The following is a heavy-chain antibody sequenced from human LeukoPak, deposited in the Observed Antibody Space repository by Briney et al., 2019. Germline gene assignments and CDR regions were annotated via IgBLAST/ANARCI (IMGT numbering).Heavy chain of an antibody. CDR2: INHSGST. J-gene: IGHJ3*02. D-gene: IGHD4-17*01. CDR1: GGSFSGYY. V-gene: IGHV4-34*01. CDR3: ARVYGDYGDAFDI. Sequence: SETLSLTCAVYGGSFSGYYWSWIRQPPGKGLEWIGEINHSGSTYYNPSLKSRVTISVDRSKNQFSLKLSSVTAADTAVYYCARVYGDYGDAFDIWGQGTMVTVSS.